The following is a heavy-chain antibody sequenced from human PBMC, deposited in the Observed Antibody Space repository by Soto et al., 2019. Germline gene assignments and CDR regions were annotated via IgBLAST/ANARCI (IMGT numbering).Heavy chain of an antibody. J-gene: IGHJ6*02. CDR2: INHSGST. Sequence: SETLSLTCAVYGGSFSGYYWSWIRQPPGKGLEWIGEINHSGSTNYNPSLKSRVTISVDTSKNQFSLKLSSVTAADTAVYYCARDPRYYYDSRGYYYFYYYGMDVWGQGTTVTVSS. D-gene: IGHD3-22*01. CDR3: ARDPRYYYDSRGYYYFYYYGMDV. V-gene: IGHV4-34*01. CDR1: GGSFSGYY.